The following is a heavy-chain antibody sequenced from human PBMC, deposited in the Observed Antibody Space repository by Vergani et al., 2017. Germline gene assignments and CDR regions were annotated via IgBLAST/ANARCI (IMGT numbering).Heavy chain of an antibody. CDR3: VSTIWVGESSDAYDS. J-gene: IGHJ3*01. D-gene: IGHD3-16*01. CDR1: GASIRSSNYY. CDR2: IYYSGST. V-gene: IGHV4-39*01. Sequence: QLQLQESGPGLVKPSATLSLTCSVSGASIRSSNYYWGWIRQPPGKGLEWIASIYYSGSTYYNPSLKRRVTISVDTSKNQFSLKLSSVTAADTAVYFCVSTIWVGESSDAYDSWGRGQRVTVSS.